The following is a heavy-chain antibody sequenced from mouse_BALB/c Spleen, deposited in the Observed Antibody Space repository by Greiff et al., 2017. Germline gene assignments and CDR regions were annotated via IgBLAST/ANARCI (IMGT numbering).Heavy chain of an antibody. Sequence: EVKVEESGGGLVKPGGSLKLSCAASGFTFSSYAMSWVRQSPEKRLEWVAEISSGGSYTYYPDTVTGRFTISRDNAKNTLYLEMSSLRSEDTAMYYCARSLVWKGAMDYWGQGTSVTVSS. CDR1: GFTFSSYA. D-gene: IGHD2-10*02. J-gene: IGHJ4*01. CDR2: ISSGGSYT. CDR3: ARSLVWKGAMDY. V-gene: IGHV5-9-4*01.